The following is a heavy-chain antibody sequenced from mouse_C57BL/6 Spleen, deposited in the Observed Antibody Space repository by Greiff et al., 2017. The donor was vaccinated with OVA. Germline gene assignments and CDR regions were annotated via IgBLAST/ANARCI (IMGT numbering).Heavy chain of an antibody. CDR1: GFTFSSYA. J-gene: IGHJ2*01. V-gene: IGHV5-4*01. CDR3: ARGGNDGYSLDY. D-gene: IGHD2-3*01. CDR2: ISDGGSYT. Sequence: EVQGVESGGGLVKPGGSLKLSCAASGFTFSSYAMSWVRQTPEKRLEWVATISDGGSYTYYPDNVKGRFTISRDNAKNNLYLQMSHLKSEDTAMYYCARGGNDGYSLDYWGQGTTLTVSS.